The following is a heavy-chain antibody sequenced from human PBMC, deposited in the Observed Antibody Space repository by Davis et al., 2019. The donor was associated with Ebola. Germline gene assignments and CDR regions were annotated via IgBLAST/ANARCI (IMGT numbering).Heavy chain of an antibody. CDR1: GFTFSSYG. V-gene: IGHV3-33*08. CDR2: IWYDGSNK. D-gene: IGHD4-17*01. CDR3: ARVDENGDTDY. J-gene: IGHJ4*02. Sequence: GGSPRLSCAASGFTFSSYGMHWVRQAPGKGLEWVAVIWYDGSNKYYADSVKGRFTISRDNSKNTLYLQMNSLRAEDTALYYCARVDENGDTDYWGQGTLVTVSS.